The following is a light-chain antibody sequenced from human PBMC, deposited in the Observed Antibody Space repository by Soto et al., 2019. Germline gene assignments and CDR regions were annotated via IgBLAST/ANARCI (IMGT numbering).Light chain of an antibody. CDR3: GTWDSSLSAYV. CDR1: SSNIGNNY. Sequence: QSVLTQPPSVSAAPGQKVTISCSGSSSNIGNNYVSWYQQLPGTAPKFLIYENNKRPSGIPDRFSGSKSGTSATLGITGLQTWDEADYYCGTWDSSLSAYVFGTGTKLTVL. J-gene: IGLJ1*01. V-gene: IGLV1-51*02. CDR2: ENN.